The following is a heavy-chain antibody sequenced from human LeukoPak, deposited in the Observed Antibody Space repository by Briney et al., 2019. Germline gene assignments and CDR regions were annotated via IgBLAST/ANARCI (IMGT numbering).Heavy chain of an antibody. J-gene: IGHJ4*02. CDR1: GFTFNIYH. Sequence: GGSLRLSCAASGFTFNIYHMNWVRQAPGKGLEWVSFISSSSDYIYYADSVKGRFTISRDSAKNSLYLQMNSLRAEDTAVYYCARVDHFDYWGQGTLVTVSS. V-gene: IGHV3-21*01. CDR3: ARVDHFDY. CDR2: ISSSSDYI.